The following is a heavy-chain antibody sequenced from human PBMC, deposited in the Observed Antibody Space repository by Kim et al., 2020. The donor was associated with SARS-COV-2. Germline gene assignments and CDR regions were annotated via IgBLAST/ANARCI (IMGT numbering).Heavy chain of an antibody. J-gene: IGHJ4*02. Sequence: AQKFQGRVTITADESTSTAYMELSSLRSEDTAVYYCARNVAAADPYYFDYWGQGTLVTVSS. V-gene: IGHV1-69*01. D-gene: IGHD6-13*01. CDR3: ARNVAAADPYYFDY.